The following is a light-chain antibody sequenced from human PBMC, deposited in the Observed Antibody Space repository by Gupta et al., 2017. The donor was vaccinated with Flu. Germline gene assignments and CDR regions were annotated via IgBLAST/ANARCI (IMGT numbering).Light chain of an antibody. CDR2: RND. Sequence: QSVLTQPPSASGTPGQRVTISCSRSSSNIGGNSVHWYQQVPGTSPKPLIYRNDQRPSVVPDRFAGSKSGTSASLAISGLQSDDEADYYCAAWDDSLNALVFGGGTKLTVL. CDR3: AAWDDSLNALV. CDR1: SSNIGGNS. J-gene: IGLJ3*02. V-gene: IGLV1-44*01.